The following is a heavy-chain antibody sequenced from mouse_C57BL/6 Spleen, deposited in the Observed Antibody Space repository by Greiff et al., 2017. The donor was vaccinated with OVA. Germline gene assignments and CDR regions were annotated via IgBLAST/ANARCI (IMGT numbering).Heavy chain of an antibody. D-gene: IGHD1-1*02. CDR1: GFNIKDYY. CDR3: ARSYGDAMDY. V-gene: IGHV14-2*01. J-gene: IGHJ4*01. CDR2: IDPEDGET. Sequence: EVQLQQSGAELVKPGASVKLSCTASGFNIKDYYMHWVKQRTEQGLEWIGRIDPEDGETTYAPKFQGKATITADTSSNTASLQLSSLTSENTAVYYCARSYGDAMDYWGQGTSVTVSS.